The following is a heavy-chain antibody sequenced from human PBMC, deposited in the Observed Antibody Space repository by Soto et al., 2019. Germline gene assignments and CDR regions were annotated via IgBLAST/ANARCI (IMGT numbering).Heavy chain of an antibody. Sequence: QVPLQESGPGLVKPSETLSLSCTVSGGSISSYYWSWIRQTPEKGLEWIGYVNDNWASNYNPSLKSRVAISLDTAKRQFSLKLTSVTATDTGVYYCVRQGFGALHGRVAVWGQGTTVTVSS. D-gene: IGHD3-10*01. CDR3: VRQGFGALHGRVAV. CDR1: GGSISSYY. J-gene: IGHJ6*02. V-gene: IGHV4-59*08. CDR2: VNDNWAS.